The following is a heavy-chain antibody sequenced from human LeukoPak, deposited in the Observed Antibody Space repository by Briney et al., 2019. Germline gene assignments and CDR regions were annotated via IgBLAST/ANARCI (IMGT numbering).Heavy chain of an antibody. CDR2: ISSGGGT. Sequence: GGSLRLSCAASGFSVSNTYMSWVRQAPGKGLESVSLISSGGGTYYADSVKGRFTISRDNAKNSLYLQMNSLRAEDTAVYYCAREGYSYGYDYWGQGTLVTVSS. CDR3: AREGYSYGYDY. V-gene: IGHV3-53*01. D-gene: IGHD5-18*01. J-gene: IGHJ4*02. CDR1: GFSVSNTY.